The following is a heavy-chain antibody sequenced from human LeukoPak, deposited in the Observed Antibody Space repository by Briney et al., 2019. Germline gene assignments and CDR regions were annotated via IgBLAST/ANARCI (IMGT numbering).Heavy chain of an antibody. CDR1: GGSISSGGYY. Sequence: PSQTLSLTCTVSGGSISSGGYYWSWSRQPPGKGLEGIGYIDYSGSTNYNPSLKSRVTISVDTSKNQFSLKLSSVTAADTAVYYCARVYYDSSPWFDPWGQGTLVTVSS. D-gene: IGHD3-22*01. CDR2: IDYSGST. CDR3: ARVYYDSSPWFDP. J-gene: IGHJ5*02. V-gene: IGHV4-61*08.